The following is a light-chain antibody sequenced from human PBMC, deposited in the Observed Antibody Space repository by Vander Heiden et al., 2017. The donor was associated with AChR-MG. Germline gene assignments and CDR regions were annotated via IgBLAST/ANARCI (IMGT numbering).Light chain of an antibody. CDR2: AAS. CDR3: QQSYSTLPT. V-gene: IGKV1-39*01. J-gene: IGKJ1*01. CDR1: QSISSY. Sequence: DIQMTQSPSSLSASVGDRVTITCRASQSISSYLNWYQQKPGKAPKLLIDAASSLQSGVPSRFSGSGSGTDFTLTISSLQPEDFATYYCQQSYSTLPTFGQGTKVEIK.